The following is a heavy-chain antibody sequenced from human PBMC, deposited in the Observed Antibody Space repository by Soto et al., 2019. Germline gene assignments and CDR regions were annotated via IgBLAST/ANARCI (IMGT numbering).Heavy chain of an antibody. CDR2: IYYSGST. CDR1: GGSISSGGYY. V-gene: IGHV4-31*03. D-gene: IGHD4-17*01. J-gene: IGHJ5*02. Sequence: SETLSLTCTVSGGSISSGGYYWSWIRQHPGKGLEWIGYIYYSGSTYYNPSLKSRVTISVDTSKNQFSLKLSSMTAADTAVYYCAITQESDYGDYDARFDPWGQGTLVTVSS. CDR3: AITQESDYGDYDARFDP.